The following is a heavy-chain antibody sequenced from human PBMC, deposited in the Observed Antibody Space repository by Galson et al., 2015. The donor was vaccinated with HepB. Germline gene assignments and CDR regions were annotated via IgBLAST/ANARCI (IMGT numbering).Heavy chain of an antibody. V-gene: IGHV1-69*13. CDR2: IIPIFGTA. J-gene: IGHJ6*03. CDR3: ARAGVYYYYMDV. CDR1: GGTFSSYA. Sequence: SVKVSCKASGGTFSSYAISWVRQAPGQGLEWMGGIIPIFGTANYAQKFQGRVTITADESTSTAYMELSSLRSEDTAVYYCARAGVYYYYMDVRGKGTTVTVSS.